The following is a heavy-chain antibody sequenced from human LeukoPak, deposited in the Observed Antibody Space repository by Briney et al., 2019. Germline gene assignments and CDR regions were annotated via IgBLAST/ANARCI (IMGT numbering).Heavy chain of an antibody. CDR1: GFTLSSNY. CDR3: ARDLPWYSAPDISNSWAHGAFDI. V-gene: IGHV3-66*01. Sequence: RGSRRLSCAPAGFTLSSNYMGWVRQAPGRGLGWVSVIYSGGGTDYADSVKGRFTISRDNSKNTLYLQMNRLRAEDTAVYYCARDLPWYSAPDISNSWAHGAFDIWGQGTMVTVSS. D-gene: IGHD6-13*01. CDR2: IYSGGGT. J-gene: IGHJ3*02.